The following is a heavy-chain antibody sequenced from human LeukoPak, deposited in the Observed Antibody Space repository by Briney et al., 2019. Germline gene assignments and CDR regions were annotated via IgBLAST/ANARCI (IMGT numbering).Heavy chain of an antibody. D-gene: IGHD2-2*01. CDR3: ARDEYCSSTSCYVNAFDI. V-gene: IGHV4-39*07. J-gene: IGHJ3*02. Sequence: SETLSLTCTVSGGSISSSSYYWGWIRQPPGKGLEWIGSIYYSGSTYYNPSLKSRVTISVDTSKNQFSLKLSSVTAADTAVYYCARDEYCSSTSCYVNAFDIWGQGTMVTVSS. CDR2: IYYSGST. CDR1: GGSISSSSYY.